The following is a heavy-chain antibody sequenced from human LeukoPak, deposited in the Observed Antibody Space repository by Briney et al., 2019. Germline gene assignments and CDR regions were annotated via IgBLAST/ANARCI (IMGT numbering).Heavy chain of an antibody. CDR2: INPSGGTT. J-gene: IGHJ5*02. Sequence: APVKASCNASGYTFSAYYIHWVRQAPGQGLEWMGIINPSGGTTSYAQKFQGRVTMTRDTSTTTVYMELSSLRSEDTAMYYCARARGNWNDRNWFDPWGQGTLVTVSS. V-gene: IGHV1-46*01. CDR3: ARARGNWNDRNWFDP. CDR1: GYTFSAYY. D-gene: IGHD1-20*01.